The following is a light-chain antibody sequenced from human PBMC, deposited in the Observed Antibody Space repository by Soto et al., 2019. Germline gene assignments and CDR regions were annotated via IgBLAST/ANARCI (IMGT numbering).Light chain of an antibody. CDR1: SSDVGGYNY. CDR3: YSYTNSTTRV. CDR2: DVS. Sequence: QSALTQPASVSGSPGQSITISCTGTSSDVGGYNYVSWYQQHPGKAPKLMIFDVSNRPSGVSNRFSGSKSDNTASLTISGLQAEDEADYSCYSYTNSTTRVFGTGTKVTVL. J-gene: IGLJ1*01. V-gene: IGLV2-14*03.